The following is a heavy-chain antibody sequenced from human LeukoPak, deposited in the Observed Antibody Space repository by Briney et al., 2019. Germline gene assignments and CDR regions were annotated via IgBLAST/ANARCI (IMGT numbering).Heavy chain of an antibody. Sequence: ASVKVSCKASGYTFTSYYMNWVRQAPGQGLEWMGWINPNSGRTNYAHNFQGRVTLTRGPSISTAYMELTGLTSNDTGVYYCARTREYSSTWFFPPFDPWGQGTLVTVSS. CDR2: INPNSGRT. V-gene: IGHV1-2*02. CDR1: GYTFTSYY. D-gene: IGHD6-13*01. J-gene: IGHJ5*02. CDR3: ARTREYSSTWFFPPFDP.